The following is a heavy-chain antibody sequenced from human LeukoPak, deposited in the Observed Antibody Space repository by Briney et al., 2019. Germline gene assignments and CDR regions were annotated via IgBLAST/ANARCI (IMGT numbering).Heavy chain of an antibody. CDR3: ARTEYSSGWYYFDY. CDR1: GVTVSSYA. Sequence: SVKVSCKVSGVTVSSYAISCVRHAPGQGLEWMGGIIPIFGTANYAQKFQGRVTITADESTSTAYMELSSLRSEDTAVYYCARTEYSSGWYYFDYRGQGTLVTVSS. CDR2: IIPIFGTA. J-gene: IGHJ4*02. V-gene: IGHV1-69*13. D-gene: IGHD6-19*01.